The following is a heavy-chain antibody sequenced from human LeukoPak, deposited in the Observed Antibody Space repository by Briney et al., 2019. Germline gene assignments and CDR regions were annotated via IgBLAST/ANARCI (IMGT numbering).Heavy chain of an antibody. V-gene: IGHV4-59*01. CDR2: IYYSGST. Sequence: PSETLSLTCTVSGGSISSYYWSWIRQPPGKGLEWIGYIYYSGSTNYNPSLKSRVTISVDTSKNQFSLKLSSVTAADTAVYYCTRGSIAYYYMDVWGKGTTVTISS. D-gene: IGHD3-22*01. CDR1: GGSISSYY. J-gene: IGHJ6*03. CDR3: TRGSIAYYYMDV.